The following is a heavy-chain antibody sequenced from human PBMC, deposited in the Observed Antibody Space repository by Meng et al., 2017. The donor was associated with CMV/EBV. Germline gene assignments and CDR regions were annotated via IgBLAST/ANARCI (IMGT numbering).Heavy chain of an antibody. J-gene: IGHJ4*02. D-gene: IGHD3-22*01. V-gene: IGHV4-4*07. CDR2: IYTSGST. CDR3: ARGGLYYYDSSGHFDY. Sequence: QVQLRVSGPGLVKHSVTLSLTCTVSGGSISSYYWSWIRQPAGKGLEWIGRIYTSGSTNYNPSLKSRVTMSVDTSKNQFSLKLSSVTAADTAVYYCARGGLYYYDSSGHFDYWGQGTLVTVS. CDR1: GGSISSYY.